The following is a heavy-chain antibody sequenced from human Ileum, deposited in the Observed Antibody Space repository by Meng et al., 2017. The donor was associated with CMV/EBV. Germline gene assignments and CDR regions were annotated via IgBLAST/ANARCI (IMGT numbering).Heavy chain of an antibody. V-gene: IGHV3-74*03. CDR3: ARAYGGNLPFDY. D-gene: IGHD4-23*01. Sequence: ATSEVTFGTDWMHWVRQAPGEGLVWVSRISSDGSSTTYAVSVKGRFTISRDNAKNTMYLQVNSLRAEDTAVYYCARAYGGNLPFDYWGQGTLVTVSS. J-gene: IGHJ4*02. CDR2: ISSDGSST. CDR1: EVTFGTDW.